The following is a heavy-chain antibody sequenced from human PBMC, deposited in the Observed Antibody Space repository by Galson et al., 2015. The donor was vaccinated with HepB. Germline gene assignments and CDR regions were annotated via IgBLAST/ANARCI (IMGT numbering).Heavy chain of an antibody. D-gene: IGHD3-16*02. Sequence: KPTQTLTLTCTFSGFSLTTTGVGVGWIRQPPGKALEWLTLIYWDDDRRYSPSLRSRLTITKDTSKNQVVLTMTSMDPVDTATYCCAHIMITYGGVIGLDGFDIWGQGTMVTISP. CDR3: AHIMITYGGVIGLDGFDI. J-gene: IGHJ3*02. V-gene: IGHV2-5*02. CDR1: GFSLTTTGVG. CDR2: IYWDDDR.